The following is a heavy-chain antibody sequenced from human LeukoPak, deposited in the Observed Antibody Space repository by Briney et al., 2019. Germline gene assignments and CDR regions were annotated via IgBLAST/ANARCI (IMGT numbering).Heavy chain of an antibody. V-gene: IGHV3-30*03. CDR3: ARLEVTITGDY. D-gene: IGHD3-3*01. CDR1: GFTFSSYG. CDR2: ISYDGSNK. Sequence: PGGSLRLSCAASGFTFSSYGMHWVRQAPGKGLEWVAVISYDGSNKYYADSVKGRFTISRDNSKNTLYLQMNSLRAEDTAVYYCARLEVTITGDYWGQGTLVTVSS. J-gene: IGHJ4*02.